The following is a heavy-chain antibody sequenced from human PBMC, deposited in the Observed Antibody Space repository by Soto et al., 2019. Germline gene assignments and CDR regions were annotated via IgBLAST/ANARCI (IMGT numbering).Heavy chain of an antibody. Sequence: SETLSLTCSVSGGSISGSYWSWIRQSPGKGLEWLGYVYYTGSTNYGPSLRSRVSISVDTSKNEFSLRLSSVTAADTAVYFCARSVAVPGAHIDYWGQGTQVTVSS. CDR2: VYYTGST. J-gene: IGHJ4*02. D-gene: IGHD6-19*01. CDR3: ARSVAVPGAHIDY. V-gene: IGHV4-59*01. CDR1: GGSISGSY.